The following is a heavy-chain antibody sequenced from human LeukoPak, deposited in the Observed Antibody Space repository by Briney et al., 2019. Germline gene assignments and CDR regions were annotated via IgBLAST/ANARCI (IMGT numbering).Heavy chain of an antibody. D-gene: IGHD1-26*01. J-gene: IGHJ4*02. V-gene: IGHV1-2*02. CDR1: RYTLTVYY. CDR3: AKSRIVVAHCLDY. CDR2: INPNSGGT. Sequence: VASVKVSRKASRYTLTVYYMHWVRPAPRQGGAWVGWINPNSGGTNYAQEFQGRVTMTRDTAISTAYIELSMLRSDDTAVYYCAKSRIVVAHCLDYWGQGTLVTVSS.